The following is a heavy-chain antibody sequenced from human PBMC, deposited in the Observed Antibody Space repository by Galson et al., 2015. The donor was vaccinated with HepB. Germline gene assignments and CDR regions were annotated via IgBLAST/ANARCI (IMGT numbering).Heavy chain of an antibody. J-gene: IGHJ6*02. Sequence: QSGAEVKKPGESLKISCKGSGYSFTSYWIGWVRQMPGKGLEWMGIIYPGDSDTRYSPSFQGQVTISADKSISTAYLQWSSLKASDTAMYYCARQGCSGGSCPYYYYYYGMDVWGQGTTVTVSS. D-gene: IGHD2-15*01. CDR3: ARQGCSGGSCPYYYYYYGMDV. CDR1: GYSFTSYW. CDR2: IYPGDSDT. V-gene: IGHV5-51*01.